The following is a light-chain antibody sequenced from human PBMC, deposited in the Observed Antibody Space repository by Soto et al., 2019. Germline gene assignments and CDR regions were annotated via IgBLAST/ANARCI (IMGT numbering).Light chain of an antibody. CDR3: QSYDSSLSGSV. CDR2: GNS. J-gene: IGLJ2*01. V-gene: IGLV1-40*01. Sequence: QSVLTQPRSVSGAPGQRVTISCIGSSSNIGAGCDVHWYQQLPGTAPKLLIYGNSNRPSGVPDRFSGSKSGTSASLAITGLQAEDEADYYCQSYDSSLSGSVFGGGTKLTVL. CDR1: SSNIGAGCD.